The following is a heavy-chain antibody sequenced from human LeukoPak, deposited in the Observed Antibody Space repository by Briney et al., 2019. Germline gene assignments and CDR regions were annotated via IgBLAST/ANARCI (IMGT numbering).Heavy chain of an antibody. J-gene: IGHJ4*02. CDR2: ISGSGGST. Sequence: GGSLRLSCAASGFTFSSYAMSWVRQAPGKGLEWVSAISGSGGSTYYADPVKGRFTISRDKSKNTLYLQMNRLGAEDTAIYYCVQDWAWGAFGYWGQGTLVTVSS. CDR1: GFTFSSYA. V-gene: IGHV3-23*01. D-gene: IGHD7-27*01. CDR3: VQDWAWGAFGY.